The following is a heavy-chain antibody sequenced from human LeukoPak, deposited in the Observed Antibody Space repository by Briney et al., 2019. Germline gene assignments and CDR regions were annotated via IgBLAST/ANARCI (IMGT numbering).Heavy chain of an antibody. Sequence: GASVKVSCKASGYTFTGYYKDWVRQAPGQGLEWMGWINPNSGGTNYAQKFQGRVTMTRDTSISTAYMELSRLRSDDTAVYYCARDLGQQLETPSLVYYYYYMDVWGKGTTVTVSS. CDR2: INPNSGGT. CDR1: GYTFTGYY. J-gene: IGHJ6*03. D-gene: IGHD1-1*01. CDR3: ARDLGQQLETPSLVYYYYYMDV. V-gene: IGHV1-2*02.